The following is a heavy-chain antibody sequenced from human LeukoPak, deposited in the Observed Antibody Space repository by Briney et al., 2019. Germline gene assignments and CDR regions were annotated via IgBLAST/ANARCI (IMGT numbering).Heavy chain of an antibody. J-gene: IGHJ4*02. D-gene: IGHD1-26*01. CDR1: GESFNTSY. CDR2: IYYSGST. Sequence: SETLSLTCSFQGESFNTSYWTWIRQPPGKGLEWIGYIYYSGSTNYNPSLKSRVTISVDTSKNQFSLKLSSVTAADTAVYYCARSGSYYESFDYWGQGTLVTVSS. V-gene: IGHV4-59*01. CDR3: ARSGSYYESFDY.